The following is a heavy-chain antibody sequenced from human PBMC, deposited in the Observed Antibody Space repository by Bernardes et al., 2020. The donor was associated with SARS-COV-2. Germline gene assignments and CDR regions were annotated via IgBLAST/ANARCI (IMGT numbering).Heavy chain of an antibody. CDR2: IYYDGST. J-gene: IGHJ4*02. V-gene: IGHV4-39*02. D-gene: IGHD3-9*01. Sequence: SETLSLTCTVSGDSITSTASSRRYWGWIRQPPGKGLEWIGSIYYDGSTNYNPSLKSRLTMSVDTSKSQVSLKLNSVTAADTAVYYCAREMYYDALTGYWGYFDSWGQGTLVTVSS. CDR1: GDSITSTASSRRY. CDR3: AREMYYDALTGYWGYFDS.